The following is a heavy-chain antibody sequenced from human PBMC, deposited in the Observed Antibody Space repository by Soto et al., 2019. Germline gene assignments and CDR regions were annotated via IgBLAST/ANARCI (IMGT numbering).Heavy chain of an antibody. J-gene: IGHJ5*02. D-gene: IGHD5-12*01. CDR1: GGSISSGDYY. Sequence: QVQLQESGPGLVKPSQTLSLTCTVSGGSISSGDYYWSWIRQPPGKGLEWIGYIYYSGSTYYNPSLKSRFTISEDTPKNHFPLKLSSVTPADTAVYYCAKTNSGYDWGGGGFWFDPWGQGTLVTVSS. V-gene: IGHV4-30-4*01. CDR2: IYYSGST. CDR3: AKTNSGYDWGGGGFWFDP.